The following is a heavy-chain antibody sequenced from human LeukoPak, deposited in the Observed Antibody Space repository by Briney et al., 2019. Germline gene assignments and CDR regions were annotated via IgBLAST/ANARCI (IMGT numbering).Heavy chain of an antibody. CDR1: GFTFSSYG. D-gene: IGHD4-17*01. Sequence: GGSLRLSCAASGFTFSSYGMRWVRQAPGKGLEWVAVISYDGSNKYYADSVKGRFTISRDNSKNTLYLQMNSLRAEDTAVYSCVKFKAVTTFWYFDYWGQGTLVTVSS. V-gene: IGHV3-30*18. J-gene: IGHJ4*02. CDR2: ISYDGSNK. CDR3: VKFKAVTTFWYFDY.